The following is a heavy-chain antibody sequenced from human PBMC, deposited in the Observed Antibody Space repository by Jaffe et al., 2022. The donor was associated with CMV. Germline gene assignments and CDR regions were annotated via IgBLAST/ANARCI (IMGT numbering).Heavy chain of an antibody. V-gene: IGHV3-23*01. CDR1: GFTFSSYA. CDR3: AKGDYYDSSGYYYVRPFDY. J-gene: IGHJ4*02. Sequence: EVQLLESGGGLVQPGGSLRLSCAASGFTFSSYAMSWVRQAPGKGLEWVSAISGSGGSTYYADSVKGRFTISRDNSKNTLYLQMNSLRAEDTAVYYCAKGDYYDSSGYYYVRPFDYWGQGTLVTVSS. D-gene: IGHD3-22*01. CDR2: ISGSGGST.